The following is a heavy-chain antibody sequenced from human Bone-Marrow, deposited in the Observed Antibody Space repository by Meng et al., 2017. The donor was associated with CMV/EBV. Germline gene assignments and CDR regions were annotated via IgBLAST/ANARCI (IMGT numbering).Heavy chain of an antibody. CDR2: ISYDGSNK. Sequence: GESLKISCAASGFTFSSYAMHWVRQAPGKGLEWVAVISYDGSNKYYADSVKGRFTISRDNSKNTLSLQMNSLRAEDTAVYYCPRPRIAVAGTRHYDYYNGMDVWGQGTTVTVSS. V-gene: IGHV3-30*04. CDR3: PRPRIAVAGTRHYDYYNGMDV. J-gene: IGHJ6*02. CDR1: GFTFSSYA. D-gene: IGHD6-19*01.